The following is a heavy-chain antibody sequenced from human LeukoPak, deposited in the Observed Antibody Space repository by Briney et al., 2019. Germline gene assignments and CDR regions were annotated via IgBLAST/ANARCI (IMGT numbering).Heavy chain of an antibody. D-gene: IGHD5-12*01. CDR1: GYTFTDYY. V-gene: IGHV1-69-2*01. CDR3: AHSGVATIMGGGYYFDY. CDR2: VDPEDGET. J-gene: IGHJ4*02. Sequence: GASVKVSCKVSGYTFTDYYIHWVQQAPGKGLEWMGLVDPEDGETIYAEKFQGRVTITADTSTDTAYMELSSLRSEDTAVYYCAHSGVATIMGGGYYFDYWGQGTLVTVSS.